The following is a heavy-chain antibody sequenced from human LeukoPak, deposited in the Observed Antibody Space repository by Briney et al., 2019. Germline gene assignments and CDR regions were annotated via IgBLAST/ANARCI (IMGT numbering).Heavy chain of an antibody. Sequence: PSETLPLTCTVSGGSISSGGYYWSWIRQHPGKGLEWIGYIYYSGSTYYNPSLKSRVTISVDTSKNQFSLKLSSVTAADTAVYYCASSRPAAKSDPKPYYFDYWGQGTLVTVSS. V-gene: IGHV4-31*03. D-gene: IGHD2-2*01. J-gene: IGHJ4*02. CDR3: ASSRPAAKSDPKPYYFDY. CDR1: GGSISSGGYY. CDR2: IYYSGST.